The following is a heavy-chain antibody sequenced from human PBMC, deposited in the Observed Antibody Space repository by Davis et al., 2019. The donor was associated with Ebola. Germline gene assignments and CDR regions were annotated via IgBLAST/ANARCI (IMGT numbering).Heavy chain of an antibody. CDR2: IFPDDSDT. Sequence: NVSCKGSGYSFTSYWIGWVRQMPGKGLEWMGIIFPDDSDTTYSPTFQGQVSFSADKSISTAYLQWSSLKASDTAMYYCARLDSSGYVYWGRGTLVTVTS. J-gene: IGHJ4*02. D-gene: IGHD5-18*01. V-gene: IGHV5-51*01. CDR3: ARLDSSGYVY. CDR1: GYSFTSYW.